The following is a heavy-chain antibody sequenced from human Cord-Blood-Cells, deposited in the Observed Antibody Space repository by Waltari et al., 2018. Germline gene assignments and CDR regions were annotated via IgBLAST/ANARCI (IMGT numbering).Heavy chain of an antibody. D-gene: IGHD2-15*01. CDR1: GYTFTRYA. J-gene: IGHJ6*02. Sequence: QVQLVQSGAEVKKPGASVKVSCKASGYTFTRYAMHWVRQAPGQRLEWMGWINDGNGNTKYSQKFQGRVTITRDTSASTAYMELSSLRSEDTAVYYCARDLTPNTLGYCSGGSCYYYYYGMDVWGQGTTVTVSS. CDR2: INDGNGNT. CDR3: ARDLTPNTLGYCSGGSCYYYYYGMDV. V-gene: IGHV1-3*01.